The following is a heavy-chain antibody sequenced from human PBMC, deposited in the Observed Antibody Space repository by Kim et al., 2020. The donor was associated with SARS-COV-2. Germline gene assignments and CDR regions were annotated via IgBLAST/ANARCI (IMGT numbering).Heavy chain of an antibody. V-gene: IGHV1-24*01. CDR3: ATFTMIVVVIPRDFDY. D-gene: IGHD3-22*01. Sequence: ASVKVSCKVSGYTLTELSMHWVRQAPGKGLEWMGGFDPEDGETIYAQKFQGRVTMTEDTSTDTAYMELSSLRSEDTAVYYCATFTMIVVVIPRDFDYWGQGTLVTVSS. CDR1: GYTLTELS. J-gene: IGHJ4*02. CDR2: FDPEDGET.